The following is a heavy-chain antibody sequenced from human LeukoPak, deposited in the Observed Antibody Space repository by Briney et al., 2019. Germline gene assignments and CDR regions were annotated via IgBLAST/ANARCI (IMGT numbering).Heavy chain of an antibody. CDR1: GFTFGDYA. Sequence: GGSLRLSCTASGFTFGDYAMSWSRQAPGKGLEWVGFIRSKAYDGTTEYAASVKGRFTISRDDSKSIAYLQMNSLKTEDTAVYYCTSYSSSWYYWGQGTLVTVSS. V-gene: IGHV3-49*03. CDR3: TSYSSSWYY. CDR2: IRSKAYDGTT. D-gene: IGHD6-13*01. J-gene: IGHJ4*02.